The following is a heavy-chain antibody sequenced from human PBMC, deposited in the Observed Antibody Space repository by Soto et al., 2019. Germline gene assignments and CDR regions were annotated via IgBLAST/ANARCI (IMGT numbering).Heavy chain of an antibody. D-gene: IGHD2-15*01. Sequence: QVQLVQSGAEVKKPGSSVKVSCKASGGTFSSYAISWVRQAPGQGLEWMGGIIPIFGTANYAQKFQGRVTITADESMSTAYMELSSLRSEDTAVYYCARGDGCSGGSCYWRVNWFDPWGQGTLVTVSS. J-gene: IGHJ5*02. CDR1: GGTFSSYA. V-gene: IGHV1-69*01. CDR3: ARGDGCSGGSCYWRVNWFDP. CDR2: IIPIFGTA.